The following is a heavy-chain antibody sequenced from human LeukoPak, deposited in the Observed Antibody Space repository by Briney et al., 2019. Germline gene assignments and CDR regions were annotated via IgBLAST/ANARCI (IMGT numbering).Heavy chain of an antibody. CDR2: INYSGST. J-gene: IGHJ3*02. Sequence: KPSETLSLTCTVSGGSISSYYWSWIRQPPGKGLEWIGYINYSGSTNYNPSLKSRVTISVDTSKNQVSLKLSSVTAADTAVYYCARPHLGYDVFVSWGQGRMVTVSS. CDR1: GGSISSYY. V-gene: IGHV4-59*01. D-gene: IGHD5-12*01. CDR3: ARPHLGYDVFVS.